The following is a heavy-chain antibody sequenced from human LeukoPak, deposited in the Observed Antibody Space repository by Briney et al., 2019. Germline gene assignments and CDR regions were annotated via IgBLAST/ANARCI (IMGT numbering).Heavy chain of an antibody. Sequence: PSETLSLTCAVYGGSFSGYYWSWIRQPPGKGLEWIGEINHSGSTNYNPSLKSRVTISVDTSKNQFSLKLSSVTAADTAVYYCARESIAAAGTNGFDPWGQGTLVTVSS. J-gene: IGHJ5*02. CDR1: GGSFSGYY. CDR2: INHSGST. D-gene: IGHD6-13*01. CDR3: ARESIAAAGTNGFDP. V-gene: IGHV4-34*01.